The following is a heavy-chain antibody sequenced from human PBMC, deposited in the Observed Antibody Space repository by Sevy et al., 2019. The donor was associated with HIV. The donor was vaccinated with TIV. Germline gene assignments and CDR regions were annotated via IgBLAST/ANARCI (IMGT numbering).Heavy chain of an antibody. Sequence: GGSLRLSCAASGFTFSSYAMSWVRQAPGKGLEWVSAISGSGGSTYYGDSVKGRFTITRDNSKNTLYLQMNSLRAEDTAVYYCAKATYYDFWSGYYMGGRYFDYWGQGTLVTVSS. CDR2: ISGSGGST. CDR1: GFTFSSYA. J-gene: IGHJ4*02. D-gene: IGHD3-3*01. CDR3: AKATYYDFWSGYYMGGRYFDY. V-gene: IGHV3-23*01.